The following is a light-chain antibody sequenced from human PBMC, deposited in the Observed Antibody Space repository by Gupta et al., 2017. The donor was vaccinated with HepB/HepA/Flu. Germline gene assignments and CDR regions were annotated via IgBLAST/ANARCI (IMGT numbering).Light chain of an antibody. CDR1: QSVSSSY. CDR3: QQYGSSPLT. J-gene: IGKJ4*01. V-gene: IGKV3D-20*01. CDR2: DAS. Sequence: ELVLTQSPATLSSSPGERATLSCGASQSVSSSYLAWYQQRPGLAPRLLIYDASRRATGIPDRFSGNGSGTDFTLTISRLEPEDFAVYHCQQYGSSPLTFGGGTKVEIK.